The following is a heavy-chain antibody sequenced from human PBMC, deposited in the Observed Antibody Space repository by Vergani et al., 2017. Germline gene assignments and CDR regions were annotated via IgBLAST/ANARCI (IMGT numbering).Heavy chain of an antibody. V-gene: IGHV1-69*13. CDR2: IHPIFGTA. CDR1: GGTFSSYA. Sequence: QVQLVQSGAEVKKPGSSVKVSCKASGGTFSSYAISWVRQAPGQGLEWMGRIHPIFGTANYAQKCQGRDTITADESTSTAYMELRSLRSEDTAVYYCAQAGGGNSGEHYWGQGTLVTVSS. CDR3: AQAGGGNSGEHY. D-gene: IGHD4-23*01. J-gene: IGHJ4*02.